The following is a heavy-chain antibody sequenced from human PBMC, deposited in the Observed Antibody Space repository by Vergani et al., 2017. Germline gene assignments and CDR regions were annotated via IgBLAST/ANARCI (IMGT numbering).Heavy chain of an antibody. CDR1: GGSFSGYY. J-gene: IGHJ3*02. CDR2: INHSGST. D-gene: IGHD6-13*01. CDR3: AGPSGARNRQSSSWYRGDAFDI. Sequence: QVQLQQWGAGLLKPSETLSLTCAVYGGSFSGYYWSWIRQPPGKGLEWIGEINHSGSTNYNPSLKSRVTISVDTSKNQFSLKLSSVTAADTAVYYCAGPSGARNRQSSSWYRGDAFDIWGQGTMVTVSS. V-gene: IGHV4-34*01.